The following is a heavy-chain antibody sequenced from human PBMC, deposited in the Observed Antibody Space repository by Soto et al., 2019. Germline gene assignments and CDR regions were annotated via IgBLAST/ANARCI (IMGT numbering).Heavy chain of an antibody. J-gene: IGHJ6*02. CDR3: ARQISIFRYYYFAMDV. CDR1: GNKISDYW. D-gene: IGHD3-9*01. CDR2: SYPVDSDS. Sequence: GEALKLSCKGPGNKISDYWIGWVRQKTGKGLEWMGISYPVDSDSRSSPSFQGHVTIAVAKSTKTAVLQGNTLRASNTAMYYCARQISIFRYYYFAMDVWGQGTTVTV. V-gene: IGHV5-51*01.